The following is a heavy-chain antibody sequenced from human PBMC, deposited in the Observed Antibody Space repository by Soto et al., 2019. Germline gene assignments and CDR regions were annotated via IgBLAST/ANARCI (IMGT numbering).Heavy chain of an antibody. CDR1: GFSLHTSGAG. CDR3: AHRRDSGGPPGCAFDI. V-gene: IGHV2-5*02. Sequence: QITLKESGPTLVKPTQTLTLTCTLSGFSLHTSGAGVGWIRQPPGKALEWLALIYSDDNERSSPSLRSRLTVTKDTAKNPVVLTMTNMDPVETATYYCAHRRDSGGPPGCAFDIWGQGTMVTVSS. D-gene: IGHD1-26*01. J-gene: IGHJ3*02. CDR2: IYSDDNE.